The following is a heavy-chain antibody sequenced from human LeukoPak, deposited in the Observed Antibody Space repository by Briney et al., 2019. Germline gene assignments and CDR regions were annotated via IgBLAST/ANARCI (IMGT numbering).Heavy chain of an antibody. CDR2: IYSGGST. D-gene: IGHD4-17*01. CDR3: AREELGGDYQKD. CDR1: GFTFSSYA. J-gene: IGHJ2*01. Sequence: PGGSLRLSCAASGFTFSSYAMSWVRQAPGKGLEWVSVIYSGGSTYYADSVKGRFTISRDNSKNTLYLQMNSLRAEDTAVYYCAREELGGDYQKDWGRGTLVTVSS. V-gene: IGHV3-66*01.